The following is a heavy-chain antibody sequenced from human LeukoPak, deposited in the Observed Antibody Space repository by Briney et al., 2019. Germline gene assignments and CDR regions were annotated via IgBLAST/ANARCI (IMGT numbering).Heavy chain of an antibody. J-gene: IGHJ4*02. V-gene: IGHV1-8*01. CDR3: ARVSCSSTSCDDY. CDR1: GYTFTSYD. Sequence: ASVKVSCKASGYTFTSYDINWVRQATGQGLEWMGWMNPNSGNTGYAQKFQGRVTMTRDTSISTAYMELSSLRSEDTAVYYCARVSCSSTSCDDYWGQGALVTVSS. CDR2: MNPNSGNT. D-gene: IGHD2-2*01.